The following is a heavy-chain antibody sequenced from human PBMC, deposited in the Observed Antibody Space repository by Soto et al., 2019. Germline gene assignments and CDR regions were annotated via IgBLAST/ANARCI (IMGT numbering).Heavy chain of an antibody. CDR1: GFTFTSSA. D-gene: IGHD6-19*01. CDR2: IVVGSGNT. V-gene: IGHV1-58*01. Sequence: SVKVSCKASGFTFTSSAVQWVRQARGQRLEWIGRIVVGSGNTNYAQEFQERVTITRDMSTSTAYMELSSLRSEDTAVYYCAAVAGTLYYFDYWGQGTLVTVSS. CDR3: AAVAGTLYYFDY. J-gene: IGHJ4*02.